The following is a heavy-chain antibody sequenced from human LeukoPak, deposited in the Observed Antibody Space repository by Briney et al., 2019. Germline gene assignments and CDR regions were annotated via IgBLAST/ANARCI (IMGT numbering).Heavy chain of an antibody. CDR2: ISSNGGST. J-gene: IGHJ4*02. CDR3: ARVEYDSSGYYYY. CDR1: GFTFSSYA. V-gene: IGHV3-64*01. D-gene: IGHD3-22*01. Sequence: GGSLRLSCAASGFTFSSYAMHWVRQAPGKGLEYVSAISSNGGSTYYANSVKGRFTISRDNSKNTLYLQMGSLRAEDVAVYYCARVEYDSSGYYYYWGQGTLVTVSS.